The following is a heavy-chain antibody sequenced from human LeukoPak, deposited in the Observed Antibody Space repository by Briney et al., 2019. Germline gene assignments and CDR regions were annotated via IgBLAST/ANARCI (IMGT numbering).Heavy chain of an antibody. Sequence: ASVKFSCKASGYTFTGYYMHWVRQAPGQGLEWMGWINPNSGGTNYAQKFQGWVTMTRDTSISTAYMELSRLRSDDTAVYYCARAELYSSGWYYYWGQGTLVTVSS. D-gene: IGHD6-19*01. CDR2: INPNSGGT. V-gene: IGHV1-2*04. CDR3: ARAELYSSGWYYY. J-gene: IGHJ4*02. CDR1: GYTFTGYY.